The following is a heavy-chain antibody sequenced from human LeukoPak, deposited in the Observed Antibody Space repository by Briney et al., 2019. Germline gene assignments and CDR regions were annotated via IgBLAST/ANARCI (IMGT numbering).Heavy chain of an antibody. CDR1: GGPISSYY. CDR2: IYYSGST. D-gene: IGHD4-17*01. Sequence: SETLSLTCTVSGGPISSYYWSWIRQPPGKGLEWIGYIYYSGSTNYNPSLKSRVTISVDTSKNQFSLKLSSVTAADTAVYYCARLDYGDYTLDYWGQGTLVTVSS. V-gene: IGHV4-59*08. J-gene: IGHJ4*02. CDR3: ARLDYGDYTLDY.